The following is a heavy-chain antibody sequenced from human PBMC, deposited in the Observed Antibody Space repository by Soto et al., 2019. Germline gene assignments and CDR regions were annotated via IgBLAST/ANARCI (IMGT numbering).Heavy chain of an antibody. CDR1: GGPISSGDYY. J-gene: IGHJ4*02. D-gene: IGHD6-13*01. CDR3: AREVIAAAAPFDY. V-gene: IGHV4-30-4*01. Sequence: PSETLSLTCTVSGGPISSGDYYWSWIRQPPGKGLEWIGYIYYSGSTYYNPSLKSRVTISVDTSKNQFSLKLSSVTAADTAVYYCAREVIAAAAPFDYWGQGTLVTVSS. CDR2: IYYSGST.